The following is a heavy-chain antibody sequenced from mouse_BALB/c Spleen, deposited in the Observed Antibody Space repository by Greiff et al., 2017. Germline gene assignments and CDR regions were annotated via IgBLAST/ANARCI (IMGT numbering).Heavy chain of an antibody. Sequence: EVMLVESGGGLVKPGGSLKLSCAASGFTFSDYYMYWVRQTPEKRLEWVATISDGGSYTYYPDSVKGRFTISRDNAKNNLYLQMSSLKSEDTAMYYCARDHYYGSTPYYAMDYWGQGTSVTVSS. CDR2: ISDGGSYT. J-gene: IGHJ4*01. CDR3: ARDHYYGSTPYYAMDY. V-gene: IGHV5-4*02. D-gene: IGHD1-1*01. CDR1: GFTFSDYY.